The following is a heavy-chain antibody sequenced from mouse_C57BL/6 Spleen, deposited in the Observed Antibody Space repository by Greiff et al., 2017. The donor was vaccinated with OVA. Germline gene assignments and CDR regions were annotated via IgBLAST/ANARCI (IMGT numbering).Heavy chain of an antibody. J-gene: IGHJ1*03. D-gene: IGHD4-1*01. CDR1: GFTFSDYY. Sequence: DVQLVESEGGLVQPGSSMKLSCTASGFTFSDYYMAWVRQVPEKGLEWVANINYDGSSTYYLDSLKSRFIISRDNAKNILYLQMSSLKSEDTATYYCARGVNWDGYFDVWGTGTTVTVSS. V-gene: IGHV5-16*01. CDR3: ARGVNWDGYFDV. CDR2: INYDGSST.